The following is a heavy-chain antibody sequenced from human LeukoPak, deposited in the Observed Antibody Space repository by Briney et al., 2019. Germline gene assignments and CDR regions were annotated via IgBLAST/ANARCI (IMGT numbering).Heavy chain of an antibody. V-gene: IGHV4-31*03. CDR2: IYCSGST. Sequence: SETLSLTCTVSGGSISSGGYYWSWIRQHPGKGLEWIGYIYCSGSTYYNPSLKSRVTISVDTSKNQFSLKLSSVTAADTAVYYCARGGGSSGVDYWGQGTLVTVSS. J-gene: IGHJ4*02. CDR3: ARGGGSSGVDY. CDR1: GGSISSGGYY. D-gene: IGHD3-22*01.